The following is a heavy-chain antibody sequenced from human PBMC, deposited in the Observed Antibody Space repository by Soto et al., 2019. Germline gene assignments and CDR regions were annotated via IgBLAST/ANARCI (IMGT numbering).Heavy chain of an antibody. CDR3: ARSETQGPFDS. CDR2: IYYSGTT. Sequence: SETLSLTCAVPGYSISSSYWWGWIRQPPGKGLEWIGYIYYSGTTYCNPSLKSRVTMSVDTSKNQFSLKLTSVTAVDTAVYYCARSETQGPFDSGGRGTLAT. J-gene: IGHJ4*02. CDR1: GYSISSSYW. V-gene: IGHV4-28*01.